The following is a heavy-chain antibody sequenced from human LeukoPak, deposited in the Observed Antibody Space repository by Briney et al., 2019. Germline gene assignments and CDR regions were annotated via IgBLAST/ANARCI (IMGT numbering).Heavy chain of an antibody. Sequence: GGSLRLSCAASGFTFSSYSMNWVRQAPGKGLEWVSSISSSSSYIYYADSVKGRFTISRDNAKNSLYLQMNSLRAEDTAVYYCAGSVRLGELSTFDYWGQGTLVTVSS. CDR2: ISSSSSYI. D-gene: IGHD3-16*02. CDR1: GFTFSSYS. J-gene: IGHJ4*02. CDR3: AGSVRLGELSTFDY. V-gene: IGHV3-21*01.